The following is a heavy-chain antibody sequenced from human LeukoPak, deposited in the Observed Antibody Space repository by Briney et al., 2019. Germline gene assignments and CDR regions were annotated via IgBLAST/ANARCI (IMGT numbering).Heavy chain of an antibody. V-gene: IGHV7-4-1*02. D-gene: IGHD6-19*01. CDR2: INTNTGNP. J-gene: IGHJ4*02. Sequence: GASVKVSCKASGYTFTSYAMNWVRQAPGQGLEWMGWINTNTGNPTYAQGFTGRFVFSLDTSVSTAYLQISSLKAEDTAVYYCAREPYRGAVAGKPIDYWGQGTLVTVSP. CDR1: GYTFTSYA. CDR3: AREPYRGAVAGKPIDY.